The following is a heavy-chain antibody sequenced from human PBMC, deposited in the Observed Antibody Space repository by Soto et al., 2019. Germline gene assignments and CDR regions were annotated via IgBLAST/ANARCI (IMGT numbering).Heavy chain of an antibody. V-gene: IGHV4-30-4*01. CDR3: ASNYGRQLASSVLPHRPGGWFDP. CDR1: GGSISSGDYY. D-gene: IGHD6-6*01. J-gene: IGHJ5*02. Sequence: PSETLSLTCTVSGGSISSGDYYWSWIRQPPGKGLEWIGYIYYSGSTYYNPSLKSRVTISVDTSKNQSSLKLSSVTAADTAVYYCASNYGRQLASSVLPHRPGGWFDPWGQGTLVTVSS. CDR2: IYYSGST.